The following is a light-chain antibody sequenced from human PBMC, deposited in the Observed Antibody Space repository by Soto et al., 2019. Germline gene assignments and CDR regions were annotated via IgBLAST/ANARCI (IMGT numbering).Light chain of an antibody. Sequence: QSVLTQPASVSGPPGQSITISCTGTSSDVGGYNYVSWYQQHPGKAPKLMIYDVSNRPSGVSNRFSGSKSGNTASLTISGLQAEDEADYYCSSYTSSLVVFGGGTKLTVL. CDR3: SSYTSSLVV. CDR2: DVS. V-gene: IGLV2-14*01. CDR1: SSDVGGYNY. J-gene: IGLJ2*01.